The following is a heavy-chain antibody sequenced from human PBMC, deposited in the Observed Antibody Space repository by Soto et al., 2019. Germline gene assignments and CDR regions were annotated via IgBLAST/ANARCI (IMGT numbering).Heavy chain of an antibody. CDR3: ARETYGGLYFDY. CDR2: INSDGSRT. J-gene: IGHJ4*02. V-gene: IGHV3-74*01. Sequence: GSLRLSCAASGFTFTDYWTHWVRQAPGRGLVWVSRINSDGSRTSYADSVTGRFTISRDNAKNTLYLQMNSLRVEDTALYYCARETYGGLYFDYWGQGTLVTVSS. CDR1: GFTFTDYW. D-gene: IGHD4-17*01.